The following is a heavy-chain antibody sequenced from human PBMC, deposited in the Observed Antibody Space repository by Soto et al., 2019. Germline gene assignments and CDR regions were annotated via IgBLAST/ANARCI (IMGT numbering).Heavy chain of an antibody. V-gene: IGHV4-4*07. D-gene: IGHD1-26*01. Sequence: PSETLSLTCTVSGDSIGPYYWNWIRQPAGKGLEWIGRMYSIGITNYNPSLMSRVTMSLDTSKSQFSLRLRSVTAADSAVYFCARGEQYSGRIFDYWGQGTLVTVSS. CDR1: GDSIGPYY. CDR3: ARGEQYSGRIFDY. CDR2: MYSIGIT. J-gene: IGHJ4*01.